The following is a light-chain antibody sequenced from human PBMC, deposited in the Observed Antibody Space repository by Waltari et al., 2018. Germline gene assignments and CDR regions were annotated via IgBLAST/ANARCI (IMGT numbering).Light chain of an antibody. CDR2: NNN. Sequence: QSVLTQSPSASGTSGPRVTISGSGSISNIGRDMVNSYRHLPGTAPELLIYNNNQRPSGVPDRFAGSKSGTSASLAISGLQSEDEADYYCAAWDSRLNGVVFGGGTKLTVL. V-gene: IGLV1-44*01. CDR3: AAWDSRLNGVV. J-gene: IGLJ2*01. CDR1: ISNIGRDM.